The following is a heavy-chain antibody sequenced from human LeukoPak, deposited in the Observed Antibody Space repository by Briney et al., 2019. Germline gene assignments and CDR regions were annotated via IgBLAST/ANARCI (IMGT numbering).Heavy chain of an antibody. V-gene: IGHV4-39*01. CDR3: ARHRKGRYGAQYYFDY. Sequence: KPSETLSLTCTVSGGSISSSSYYWGWIRQPPGKGLEWIGSIYYGGSTYYNPSLNSRVTISVDMSKNQFSLNLSSVTAADTAVYYCARHRKGRYGAQYYFDYWGQGTLVTVSS. CDR1: GGSISSSSYY. D-gene: IGHD4-17*01. J-gene: IGHJ4*02. CDR2: IYYGGST.